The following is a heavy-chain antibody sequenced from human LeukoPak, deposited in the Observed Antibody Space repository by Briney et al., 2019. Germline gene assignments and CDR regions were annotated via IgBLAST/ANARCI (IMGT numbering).Heavy chain of an antibody. Sequence: GGSLRLSCAASGFTFSSYGMHWVRQAPGKGLEWVAVISYDGSNKYYADSVKGRFTISRDNAKNSLYLQMNSLRAEDTAVYYCARDLSGGMVVVNDAFDIWGQGTMVTVSS. CDR3: ARDLSGGMVVVNDAFDI. CDR2: ISYDGSNK. V-gene: IGHV3-33*05. CDR1: GFTFSSYG. D-gene: IGHD3-22*01. J-gene: IGHJ3*02.